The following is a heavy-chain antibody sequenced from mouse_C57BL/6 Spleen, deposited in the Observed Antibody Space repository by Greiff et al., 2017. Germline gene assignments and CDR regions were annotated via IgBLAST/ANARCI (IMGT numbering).Heavy chain of an antibody. CDR3: ARVDGYYVSY. V-gene: IGHV5-16*01. Sequence: EVQVVESEGGLVQPGSSMKLSCTASGFTFSDYYMAWVRQVPEKGLEWVANINYDGSSTYYLDSLKSRFIISRDNAKNILYLQMSSLKSEDTATYYCARVDGYYVSYWGQGTLVTVSA. CDR2: INYDGSST. J-gene: IGHJ3*01. D-gene: IGHD2-3*01. CDR1: GFTFSDYY.